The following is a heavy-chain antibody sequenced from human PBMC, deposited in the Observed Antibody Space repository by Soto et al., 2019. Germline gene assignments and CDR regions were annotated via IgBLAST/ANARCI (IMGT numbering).Heavy chain of an antibody. Sequence: SETLSLTCTVSGASITGTSYWSWIRGPAGKGLEWIGRFSLSGTTNYNPSLRSRVPMSADVSKNQFSLRLTSVTAADTALYYCARGMTPPGAPAWYYFDSWGQGTLVTVAS. CDR1: GASITGTSY. J-gene: IGHJ4*02. CDR2: FSLSGTT. CDR3: ARGMTPPGAPAWYYFDS. V-gene: IGHV4-4*07. D-gene: IGHD2-8*02.